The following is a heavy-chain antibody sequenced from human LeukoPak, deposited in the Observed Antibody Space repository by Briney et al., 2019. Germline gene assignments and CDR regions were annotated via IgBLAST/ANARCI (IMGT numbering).Heavy chain of an antibody. CDR3: ARLDSSGYYGIDY. J-gene: IGHJ4*02. Sequence: SETLSLTCAVYGGSFSGYYWSWIRQPPGKGLEWIGEINHSGSTNYNPSLKSRVTISVDTSKNQFSLKLSSVTAADTAVYYCARLDSSGYYGIDYWGQGTLVTVSS. CDR1: GGSFSGYY. V-gene: IGHV4-34*01. CDR2: INHSGST. D-gene: IGHD3-22*01.